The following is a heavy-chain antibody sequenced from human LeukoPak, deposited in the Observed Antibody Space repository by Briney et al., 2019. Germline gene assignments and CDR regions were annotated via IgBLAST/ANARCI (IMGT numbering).Heavy chain of an antibody. J-gene: IGHJ4*02. CDR1: GFTFSSYA. CDR2: ISYDGSNK. CDR3: ARTDGYSTVTASLGY. D-gene: IGHD4-17*01. V-gene: IGHV3-30*04. Sequence: GRSLRLSCAASGFTFSSYAMHRVRQAPGKGLEWVAVISYDGSNKYYADSVKGRFTISRDNSKNTLYLQMNSLRAEDTAVYYCARTDGYSTVTASLGYWGQGTLVTVSS.